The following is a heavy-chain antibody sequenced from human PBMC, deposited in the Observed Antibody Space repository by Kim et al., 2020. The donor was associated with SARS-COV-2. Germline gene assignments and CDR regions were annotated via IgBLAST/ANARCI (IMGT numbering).Heavy chain of an antibody. Sequence: SETLSLTCTVSGGSISSYYWSWIRQPPGKGLEWIGYIYYSGSTNYNPSLKSRVTISVDTSKNQFSLKLSSVTAADTAVYYCARGFRTTGTTLGHDYWGQGTLVTVSS. D-gene: IGHD1-1*01. J-gene: IGHJ4*02. CDR1: GGSISSYY. CDR2: IYYSGST. CDR3: ARGFRTTGTTLGHDY. V-gene: IGHV4-59*01.